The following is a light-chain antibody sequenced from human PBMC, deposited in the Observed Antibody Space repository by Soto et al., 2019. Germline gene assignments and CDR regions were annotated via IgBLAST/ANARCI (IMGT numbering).Light chain of an antibody. CDR3: QQYAGSPWT. CDR1: QSVRTF. CDR2: DAS. Sequence: EIVLTQSPATLSLSPGERATLSCRASQSVRTFLAWYQLKPGQPPRLLIYDASNRATGIPARFSGSGSGTDFTLPISSLEPEDFAVYFCQQYAGSPWTFGQGTKVDIK. J-gene: IGKJ1*01. V-gene: IGKV3-11*01.